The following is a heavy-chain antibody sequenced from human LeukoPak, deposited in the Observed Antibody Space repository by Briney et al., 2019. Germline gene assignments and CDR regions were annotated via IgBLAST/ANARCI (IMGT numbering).Heavy chain of an antibody. CDR1: GFTSSNAW. CDR2: ISGSTGST. D-gene: IGHD3-22*01. CDR3: AKGRFSAIVVTTTLDY. Sequence: LPGGSLRLSCAASGFTSSNAWMTWVRQAPGKGLEWVSLISGSTGSTYYADSVKGRFSISRDNSKNTAYLQMNSLRVEDTAVYYCAKGRFSAIVVTTTLDYWGQGTLVTVSS. J-gene: IGHJ4*02. V-gene: IGHV3-23*01.